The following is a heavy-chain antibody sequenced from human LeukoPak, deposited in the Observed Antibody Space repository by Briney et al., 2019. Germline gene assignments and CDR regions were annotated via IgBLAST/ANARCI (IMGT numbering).Heavy chain of an antibody. J-gene: IGHJ4*02. CDR1: GLAFSDYW. Sequence: GGSLRLSCAASGLAFSDYWMSWVRQAPGKGLEWVANIKPDGGHQNYVDSVKGRFTISRDNAKNSLYLRMNSLRAEDTANCASTFPYCGGGSCALGGQGTLVTVSS. D-gene: IGHD2-15*01. V-gene: IGHV3-7*01. CDR2: IKPDGGHQ. CDR3: TFPYCGGGSCAL.